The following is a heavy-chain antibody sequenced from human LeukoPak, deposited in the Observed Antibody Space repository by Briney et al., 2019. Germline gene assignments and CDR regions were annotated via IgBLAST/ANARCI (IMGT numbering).Heavy chain of an antibody. J-gene: IGHJ5*02. CDR3: ARRNIAAAGLNWFDP. D-gene: IGHD6-13*01. CDR1: GYSISSGYY. Sequence: SETLSLTCTVSGYSISSGYYWGWIRQPPGKGLEWIGSIYHSGSTYYNPSLKSRVTISVDTSKNQFSLKLSSVTAADTAVYYCARRNIAAAGLNWFDPWGQGTLVTVSS. CDR2: IYHSGST. V-gene: IGHV4-38-2*02.